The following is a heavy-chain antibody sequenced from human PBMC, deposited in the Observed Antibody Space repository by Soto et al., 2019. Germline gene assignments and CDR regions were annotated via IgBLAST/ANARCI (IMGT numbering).Heavy chain of an antibody. CDR3: AKDGVGENYDSSVFYPTLDY. CDR2: INPSGGST. Sequence: RPPVKVSCKASGYTFTSYYMHWVRQAPGQGLEWMGIINPSGGSTSYAQKFQGRVTMTRDTSTSTVYMELSSLRSEDTAVYDCAKDGVGENYDSSVFYPTLDYWGQGTRVTVSS. CDR1: GYTFTSYY. J-gene: IGHJ4*02. D-gene: IGHD3-22*01. V-gene: IGHV1-46*01.